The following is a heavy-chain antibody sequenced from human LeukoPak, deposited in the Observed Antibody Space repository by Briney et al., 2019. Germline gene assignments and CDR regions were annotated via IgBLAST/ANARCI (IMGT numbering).Heavy chain of an antibody. CDR2: IIPIFGTA. CDR1: GGTFSSYA. D-gene: IGHD6-25*01. Sequence: ASVKVSCKASGGTFSSYAISWVRQAPGQGLEWMGGIIPIFGTANYAQKFQGRVTITADKSTSTAYMELSSLRAEDTAVYYCANAASGAFDIWGQGTMVTVSS. V-gene: IGHV1-69*06. J-gene: IGHJ3*02. CDR3: ANAASGAFDI.